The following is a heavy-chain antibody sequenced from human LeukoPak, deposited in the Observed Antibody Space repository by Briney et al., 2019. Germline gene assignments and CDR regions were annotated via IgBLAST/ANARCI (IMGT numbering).Heavy chain of an antibody. D-gene: IGHD2-8*01. Sequence: SETLSLTCTACGGSLRSSSYYWGWIRQPPGKGLEWIGSINYSGSTYYNPSLKSRVTISVDTSKNRVSLKLTSVTAADTAVYYCARLRLGAGANGVDYFYYMDVWGKGTAVTVSS. V-gene: IGHV4-39*01. CDR2: INYSGST. J-gene: IGHJ6*03. CDR3: ARLRLGAGANGVDYFYYMDV. CDR1: GGSLRSSSYY.